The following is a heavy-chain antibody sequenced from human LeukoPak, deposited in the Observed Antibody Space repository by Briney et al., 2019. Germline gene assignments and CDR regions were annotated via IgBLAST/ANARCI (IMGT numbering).Heavy chain of an antibody. J-gene: IGHJ4*02. D-gene: IGHD5-18*01. CDR2: INPNSGGT. V-gene: IGHV1-2*04. CDR1: GYTFTGYY. CDR3: ARGFSGYSYGSEY. Sequence: GASVKVSCKASGYTFTGYYMHWVRQAPGQGLEWMGRINPNSGGTNYAQKFQGWVTMTRDTSISTAYMELSRLRSDDTAVYYCARGFSGYSYGSEYWGQGTLVTVSS.